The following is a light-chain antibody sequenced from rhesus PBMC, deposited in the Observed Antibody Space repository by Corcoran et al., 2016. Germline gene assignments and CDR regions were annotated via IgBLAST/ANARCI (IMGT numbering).Light chain of an antibody. CDR3: VQAIAFPFT. V-gene: IGKV2-72*01. CDR2: GGS. Sequence: DIVMTQTPLSLPITPGEPASISCRSSQSLLHSNGNTYFHWYLQKPGQSPQLLIYGGSKRASGVPDRVSGSGSGTDFKLEVGKVGAEDVGIYYCVQAIAFPFTFGPGTKLDIK. CDR1: QSLLHSNGNTY. J-gene: IGKJ3*01.